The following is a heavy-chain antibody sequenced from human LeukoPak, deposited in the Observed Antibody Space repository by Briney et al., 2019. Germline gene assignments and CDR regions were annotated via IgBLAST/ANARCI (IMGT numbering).Heavy chain of an antibody. V-gene: IGHV1-8*01. CDR1: GYTFTSYD. J-gene: IGHJ4*02. CDR3: ARSQRIVVVAAKRYYFDY. D-gene: IGHD2-15*01. Sequence: ASVKLSCKASGYTFTSYDINWVRQATGQGLEWMGWMNTNGGNTSYAQKFQGRVTMTRNTSLRTAYMELSSLRSEDTAVYYCARSQRIVVVAAKRYYFDYWGQGTLVTVSS. CDR2: MNTNGGNT.